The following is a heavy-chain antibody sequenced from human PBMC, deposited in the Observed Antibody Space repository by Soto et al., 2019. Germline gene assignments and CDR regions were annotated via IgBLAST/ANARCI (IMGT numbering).Heavy chain of an antibody. J-gene: IGHJ4*02. Sequence: LRLSCTASGFTFGDYAMSWFRQAPGKGLEWVGFIRSKAYGGTTEYAASVKGRFTISRDDSKSIAYLQMNSLKTEDTAAYYCTRASAITIFGVVIIRENYFDYWGQGALVTVSS. CDR1: GFTFGDYA. D-gene: IGHD3-3*01. V-gene: IGHV3-49*03. CDR3: TRASAITIFGVVIIRENYFDY. CDR2: IRSKAYGGTT.